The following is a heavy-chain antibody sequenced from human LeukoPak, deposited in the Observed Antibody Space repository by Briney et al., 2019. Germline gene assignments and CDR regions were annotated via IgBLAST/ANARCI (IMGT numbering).Heavy chain of an antibody. Sequence: AGGSLRLSCAASGFTFSSYSVNWVRQAPGKGLEWVSSISSSSSYIYYADSVKGRFTISRDNAKNSLYLQMNSLRAEDTAVYYCARDNSGSYYYMDVWGKGATVTVSS. CDR3: ARDNSGSYYYMDV. CDR1: GFTFSSYS. V-gene: IGHV3-21*01. J-gene: IGHJ6*03. D-gene: IGHD1-26*01. CDR2: ISSSSSYI.